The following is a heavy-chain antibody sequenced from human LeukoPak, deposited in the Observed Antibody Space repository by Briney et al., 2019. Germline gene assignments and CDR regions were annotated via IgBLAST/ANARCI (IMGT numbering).Heavy chain of an antibody. Sequence: PSETLSLTCAVYGESLSKYYWTWIRQSPGKGLEWIGEINHRGSTNHNPSLKSRVTLSVDTSKHQFSLKLTSLTAADADVYYCASSVGSTDYWGQGTLVTVSS. CDR2: INHRGST. J-gene: IGHJ4*02. CDR3: ASSVGSTDY. CDR1: GESLSKYY. V-gene: IGHV4-34*01. D-gene: IGHD1-26*01.